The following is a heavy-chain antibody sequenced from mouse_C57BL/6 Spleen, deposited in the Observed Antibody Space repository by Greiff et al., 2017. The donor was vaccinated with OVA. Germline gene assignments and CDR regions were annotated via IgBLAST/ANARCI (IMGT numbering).Heavy chain of an antibody. Sequence: QVQLQQPGAELVKPGASVKMSCKASGYTLTSYWITWVKQRPGQGLEWIGDIYPGSGNTNYNEKFKSKATLTVDTSSSTAYMQLSSLTSEDSAVYYGARLYYYGSSRYGYFDVWGTGTTVTVSS. CDR2: IYPGSGNT. J-gene: IGHJ1*03. CDR1: GYTLTSYW. CDR3: ARLYYYGSSRYGYFDV. D-gene: IGHD1-1*01. V-gene: IGHV1-55*01.